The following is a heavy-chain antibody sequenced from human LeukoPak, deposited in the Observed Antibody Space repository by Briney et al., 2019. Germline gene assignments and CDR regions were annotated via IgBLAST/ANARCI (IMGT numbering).Heavy chain of an antibody. V-gene: IGHV1-46*01. CDR2: INPSGGST. CDR3: ARVASWYFWGFDP. D-gene: IGHD6-13*01. J-gene: IGHJ5*02. Sequence: ASVKVSCKASGYTFTSYYMHWVRQAPGQGLEWMGIINPSGGSTSYAQKCQGRVTMTRDTSTSTVYMELSSLRSEDTAVYYCARVASWYFWGFDPWGQGTLVTVSS. CDR1: GYTFTSYY.